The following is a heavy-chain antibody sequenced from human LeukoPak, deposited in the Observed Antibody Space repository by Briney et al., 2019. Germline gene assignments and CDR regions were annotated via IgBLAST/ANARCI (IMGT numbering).Heavy chain of an antibody. CDR3: AREWGTYCGGDCHLDY. D-gene: IGHD2-21*01. CDR1: GFTFSSYS. CDR2: ISSSSSTI. V-gene: IGHV3-48*01. J-gene: IGHJ4*02. Sequence: GGSLRLSSAASGFTFSSYSMNWVRQAPGKGLEWVSYISSSSSTIYYADSVKGRFTISRDNAKNSLYLQMNSLRAEDTAVYYCAREWGTYCGGDCHLDYWGQGTLVTVSS.